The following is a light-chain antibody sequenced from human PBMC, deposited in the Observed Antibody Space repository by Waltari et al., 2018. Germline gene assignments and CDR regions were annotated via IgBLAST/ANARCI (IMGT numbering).Light chain of an antibody. J-gene: IGKJ1*01. V-gene: IGKV3-20*01. CDR1: RTFISSH. Sequence: EIVLTQSPGTRSLSPGERATLPCRARRTFISSHLAWYQHKPGQAPRLLIYGASNRAPGIPDRFSGSGSGTDFSFTISGLEPEDFAIYYCQPYDSSPGTFGQGTKVEI. CDR2: GAS. CDR3: QPYDSSPGT.